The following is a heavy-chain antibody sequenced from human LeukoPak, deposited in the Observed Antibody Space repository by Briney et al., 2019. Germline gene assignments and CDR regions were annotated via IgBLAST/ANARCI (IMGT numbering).Heavy chain of an antibody. CDR3: ARLNYYYYYMDV. CDR1: GGSVNSVSSY. J-gene: IGHJ6*03. Sequence: PSETLSLTCTVSGGSVNSVSSYWGWIRQPPGKGLDYIGSIYYSGSTYYSPSLKSRVTISVDSSKNQFSLKLSSVTAADTVVYYCARLNYYYYYMDVWGKGTTVTVSS. V-gene: IGHV4-39*01. CDR2: IYYSGST.